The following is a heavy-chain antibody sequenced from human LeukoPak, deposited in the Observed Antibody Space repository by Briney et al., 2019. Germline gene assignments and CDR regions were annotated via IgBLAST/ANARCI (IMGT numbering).Heavy chain of an antibody. J-gene: IGHJ6*03. CDR1: GYSFTNAW. CDR2: IKSKTDGGTA. Sequence: PGGSLTLSCVTSGYSFTNAWMSWVRQAPGKGLEWVGRIKSKTDGGTADYAAPVKARFTMSRDDSKTTLYLQMNSLKTEDTAVYFCTPDLMDVWGKGTTVTVSS. V-gene: IGHV3-15*01. CDR3: TPDLMDV.